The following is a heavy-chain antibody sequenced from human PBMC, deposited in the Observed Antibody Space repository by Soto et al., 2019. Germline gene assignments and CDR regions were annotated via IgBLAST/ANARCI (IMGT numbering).Heavy chain of an antibody. Sequence: QLQLQESGPGLVKPAETLSLTCTVSGGSISSSDYWWGWIRQPPGKGLEWIGSIYYTGSTYYNPSLKSRVIISVDTSKNQSSLRLSSVTAADTAVYYCARQIGRGSWSPDHWGQGTLVTVSS. D-gene: IGHD6-13*01. CDR1: GGSISSSDYW. V-gene: IGHV4-39*01. J-gene: IGHJ4*02. CDR3: ARQIGRGSWSPDH. CDR2: IYYTGST.